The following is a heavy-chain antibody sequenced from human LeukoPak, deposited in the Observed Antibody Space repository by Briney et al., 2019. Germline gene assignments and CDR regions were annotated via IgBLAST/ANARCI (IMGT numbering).Heavy chain of an antibody. CDR3: AREDASMVLSLDY. D-gene: IGHD5-18*01. V-gene: IGHV3-23*01. J-gene: IGHJ4*02. CDR2: ISSGGDNT. Sequence: RAGGSLRLSCAASGFTFSSYAMSGVRQAPGKGLEWVSAISSGGDNTYYADSVKGRLTISRDNSKNTLYVQMTSLRAEDTAVYYCAREDASMVLSLDYWGQGALVTVSS. CDR1: GFTFSSYA.